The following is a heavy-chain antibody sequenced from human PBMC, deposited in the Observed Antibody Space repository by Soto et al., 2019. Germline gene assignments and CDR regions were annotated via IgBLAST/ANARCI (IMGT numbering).Heavy chain of an antibody. J-gene: IGHJ4*02. D-gene: IGHD4-4*01. Sequence: EVQLVESGGGLVQPGRSLRLSCAASGFTFDDYAMHWVRQAPGKGLEWVSGISWNSGSIGYADSVKGRFTISRDNAKNSLYLQMNSLRAEDTALYYCAKAMGGMITVTYFDYWGQGTLVTVS. V-gene: IGHV3-9*01. CDR2: ISWNSGSI. CDR3: AKAMGGMITVTYFDY. CDR1: GFTFDDYA.